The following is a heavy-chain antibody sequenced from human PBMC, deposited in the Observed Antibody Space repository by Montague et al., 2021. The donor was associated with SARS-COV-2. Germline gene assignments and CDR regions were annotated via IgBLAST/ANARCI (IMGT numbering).Heavy chain of an antibody. V-gene: IGHV4-59*12. CDR2: VFYTGST. D-gene: IGHD6-19*01. J-gene: IGHJ3*01. CDR1: DGSLSDSL. CDR3: ARLIGSGWTDAFDF. Sequence: SETLSLTCAVYDGSLSDSLWAWVRQPPGKGLEWIGHVFYTGSTKYNPSLESRVTISIDTSKNQFALRLNSVSAADTAIYYCARLIGSGWTDAFDFWGQGTMVTVSS.